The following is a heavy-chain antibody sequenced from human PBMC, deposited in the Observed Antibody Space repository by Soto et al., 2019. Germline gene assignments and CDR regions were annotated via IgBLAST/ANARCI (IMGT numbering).Heavy chain of an antibody. CDR1: GGSSSSGNYY. Sequence: NPSETLSLTCTVSGGSSSSGNYYWSWIRQPPGQGLEWIGYIFYSGTTYYNPSLKSRVTISLDTSGNQFSLKLSSVTAADTAVYYCARDLHITETTLNYYYHAMDVWGQGTTVTVSS. V-gene: IGHV4-30-4*01. CDR2: IFYSGTT. CDR3: ARDLHITETTLNYYYHAMDV. J-gene: IGHJ6*02. D-gene: IGHD1-20*01.